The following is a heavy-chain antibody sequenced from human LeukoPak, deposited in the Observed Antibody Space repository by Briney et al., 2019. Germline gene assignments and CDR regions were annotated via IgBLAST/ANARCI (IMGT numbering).Heavy chain of an antibody. V-gene: IGHV4-4*02. J-gene: IGHJ4*02. CDR2: IFHSGST. CDR3: ARAGERRGWNYYDSSGYPEGGY. CDR1: GGSISSVNW. Sequence: PSGTLSLTCAVSGGSISSVNWWSWVRQPPGKGLEWIGEIFHSGSTNYNPSLKSRVTISVDKSKNQFSLKLSSVTAADTAVYYCARAGERRGWNYYDSSGYPEGGYWGQGTLVTVSS. D-gene: IGHD3-22*01.